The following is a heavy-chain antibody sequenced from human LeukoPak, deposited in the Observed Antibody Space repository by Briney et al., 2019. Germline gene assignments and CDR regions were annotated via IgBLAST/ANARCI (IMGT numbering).Heavy chain of an antibody. J-gene: IGHJ5*02. V-gene: IGHV3-64*01. CDR3: AGADYKGWFDP. CDR2: ISSNGGST. D-gene: IGHD4-11*01. Sequence: GGSLRLSCAASGFTFSSYAMHWVRQAPGKGLEYVSAISSNGGSTYYANSVKGRFTISRDNSKNTLYLQMGSLRAEEMAVYYCAGADYKGWFDPWGQGTLVTVSS. CDR1: GFTFSSYA.